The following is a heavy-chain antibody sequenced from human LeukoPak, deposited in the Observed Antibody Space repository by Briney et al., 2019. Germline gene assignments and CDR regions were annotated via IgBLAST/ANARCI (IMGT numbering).Heavy chain of an antibody. D-gene: IGHD2-2*01. J-gene: IGHJ4*02. Sequence: GGSLRLSCAASGFTFSSHAMHWVRQAPGKGLEWVAVISYDGSNKYYADSVKGRFTISRDNSKNTLYLQMNSLRAEDTAVYYCAREDVIVVVPAAPDYWGQGTLVTVSS. V-gene: IGHV3-30*04. CDR3: AREDVIVVVPAAPDY. CDR2: ISYDGSNK. CDR1: GFTFSSHA.